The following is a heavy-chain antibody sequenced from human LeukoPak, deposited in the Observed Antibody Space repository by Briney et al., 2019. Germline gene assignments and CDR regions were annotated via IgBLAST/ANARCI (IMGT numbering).Heavy chain of an antibody. CDR1: GYTFTGYY. CDR3: ARSMMVAATLGWFDP. D-gene: IGHD2-15*01. V-gene: IGHV1-2*02. J-gene: IGHJ5*02. CDR2: INPNSGGT. Sequence: GASVKVSCKASGYTFTGYYMHWVRQAPGQGLEWMGWINPNSGGTNYAQKFQGRVTMTRDTSISTAYMVLSRLRSDDTAVYYCARSMMVAATLGWFDPWGQGTLVTVSS.